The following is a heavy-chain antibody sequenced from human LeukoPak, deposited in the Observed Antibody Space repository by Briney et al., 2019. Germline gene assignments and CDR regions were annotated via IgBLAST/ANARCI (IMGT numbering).Heavy chain of an antibody. CDR1: GYSISSGYY. J-gene: IGHJ4*02. CDR3: ARDPRGYSTLFDY. CDR2: ISHTEST. V-gene: IGHV4-38-2*02. D-gene: IGHD5-18*01. Sequence: SETLSLTCTVSGYSISSGYYWGWIRQPPGKGLGWIGSISHTESTYYNPSLKSRVTISLDTSKNQFSLKLSSVTAADTAVYYCARDPRGYSTLFDYWGQGTLVTVSS.